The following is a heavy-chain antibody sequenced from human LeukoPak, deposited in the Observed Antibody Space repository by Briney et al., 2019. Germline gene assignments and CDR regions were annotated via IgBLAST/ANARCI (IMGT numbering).Heavy chain of an antibody. CDR3: ARDRGEGYSGYDGFDY. D-gene: IGHD5-12*01. V-gene: IGHV3-21*01. CDR2: FSGRSNYI. J-gene: IGHJ4*02. CDR1: GFXFRSYT. Sequence: GGSLRLSCAASGFXFRSYTMNWVRQAPGKGLEWVSSFSGRSNYIYYADSVRGRFTISRDNAKNSLYLQMNSLRAEDTAMYYCARDRGEGYSGYDGFDYWGQGTLVTVSS.